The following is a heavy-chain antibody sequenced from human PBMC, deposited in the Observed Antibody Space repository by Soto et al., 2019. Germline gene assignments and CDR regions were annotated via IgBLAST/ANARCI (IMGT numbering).Heavy chain of an antibody. Sequence: QLQLQESGPGLVKPSETLSLICTVSGGSISSSDYYWGWIRQPPGKGLEWIGSIYYTGSTYYSPSLKSRVTTSIASSKKHFSLMLTAVTAADTALYYCVRHASGYSVSWGQGTLVTVSS. V-gene: IGHV4-39*01. CDR2: IYYTGST. D-gene: IGHD3-22*01. J-gene: IGHJ5*02. CDR3: VRHASGYSVS. CDR1: GGSISSSDYY.